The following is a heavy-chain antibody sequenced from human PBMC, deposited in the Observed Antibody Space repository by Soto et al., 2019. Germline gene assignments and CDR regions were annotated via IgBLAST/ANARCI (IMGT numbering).Heavy chain of an antibody. CDR2: ISGSGGLT. D-gene: IGHD3-10*01. J-gene: IGHJ4*02. V-gene: IGHV3-23*01. Sequence: EVQLLESGGNLVQPGGSLRLSCEASGFTFRSYGMSWVRQAPGKGLEWVAGISGSGGLTYYADSVKGRFVISRDNTKNTVSLQMSSLKADDTALYYCAKGTSLSRSPFDSWGQGALVSVSS. CDR3: AKGTSLSRSPFDS. CDR1: GFTFRSYG.